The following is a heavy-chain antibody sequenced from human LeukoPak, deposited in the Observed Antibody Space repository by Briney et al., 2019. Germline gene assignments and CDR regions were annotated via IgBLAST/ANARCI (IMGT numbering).Heavy chain of an antibody. CDR1: GYIFTNSG. J-gene: IGHJ4*02. CDR3: ARGHGSGSYFTDY. D-gene: IGHD3-10*01. V-gene: IGHV7-4-1*02. Sequence: GASVKVSCKASGYIFTNSGMNWVRQAPGQGLEWMGWIDTNTGKPMYAQGFTGRFVFSLDTSVSTAYLQISSLKAEDTAFYYCARGHGSGSYFTDYWGQGTLVTVSS. CDR2: IDTNTGKP.